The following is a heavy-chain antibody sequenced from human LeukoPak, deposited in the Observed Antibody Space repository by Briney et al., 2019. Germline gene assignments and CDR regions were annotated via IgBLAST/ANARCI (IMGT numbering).Heavy chain of an antibody. Sequence: GGSLRLSSAASGFTFSSYAMSWVRQAPGNGLEWVSFISPSGDRTSNADSVEGRFTISRDNTRNTLYLQMNSLRDEDTGVYYCAIMHGYYDGSGFWVQWGQGTLVTVSS. J-gene: IGHJ4*02. CDR2: ISPSGDRT. V-gene: IGHV3-23*01. D-gene: IGHD3-22*01. CDR1: GFTFSSYA. CDR3: AIMHGYYDGSGFWVQ.